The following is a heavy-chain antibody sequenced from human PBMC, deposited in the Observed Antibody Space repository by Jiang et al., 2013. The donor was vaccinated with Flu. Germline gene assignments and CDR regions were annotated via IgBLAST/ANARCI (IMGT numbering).Heavy chain of an antibody. J-gene: IGHJ5*02. CDR2: IYPGDSDT. V-gene: IGHV5-51*03. CDR3: ARRGPTSNWFDP. D-gene: IGHD3-10*01. CDR1: GYNFTTYW. Sequence: GAEVKKPGESLKISCEGSGYNFTTYWIAWVRQMPEKGLEWMGIIYPGDSDTRYSPSFQGQVTISADKSISTAYLQWSSLKASDTAMYYCARRGPTSNWFDPWGQGTLVTVSS.